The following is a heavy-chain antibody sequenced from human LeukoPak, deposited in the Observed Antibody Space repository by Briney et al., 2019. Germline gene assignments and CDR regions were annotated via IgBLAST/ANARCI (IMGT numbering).Heavy chain of an antibody. V-gene: IGHV1-46*01. CDR3: ARDYYGEPWLYGMDV. D-gene: IGHD4-17*01. CDR1: GYTFTSYY. CDR2: INTSGGST. J-gene: IGHJ6*02. Sequence: ASVKVSCKASGYTFTSYYMHWVRQAPGQGLEWMGIINTSGGSTSYAQKFQGRVTMTRDTSTSTVYMELSSLRSEDTAVYYCARDYYGEPWLYGMDVWGQGTTVTVSS.